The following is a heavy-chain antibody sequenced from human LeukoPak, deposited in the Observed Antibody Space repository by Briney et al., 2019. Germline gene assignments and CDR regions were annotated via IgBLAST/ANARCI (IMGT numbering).Heavy chain of an antibody. J-gene: IGHJ6*02. Sequence: ASVKVSCKVSGYTLTELSMHWVRQAPGKGLEWMGGFDPEDGETIYAQKFQGRVTMTENTSTDTAYMELSSLRSEDTAVYYCATDLMVRGVIYKLYGMDVWGQGTTVTVSS. V-gene: IGHV1-24*01. CDR2: FDPEDGET. CDR1: GYTLTELS. CDR3: ATDLMVRGVIYKLYGMDV. D-gene: IGHD3-10*01.